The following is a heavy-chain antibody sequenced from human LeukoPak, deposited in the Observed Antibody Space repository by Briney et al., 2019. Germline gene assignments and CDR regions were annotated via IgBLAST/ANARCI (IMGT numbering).Heavy chain of an antibody. CDR2: IRYDGSNK. CDR1: GFTFSSYG. CDR3: AKDYRYYGSGSHMDV. V-gene: IGHV3-30*02. D-gene: IGHD3-10*01. Sequence: GGSLRLSCAASGFTFSSYGMHWVRQAPGKGLEWVAFIRYDGSNKYYADSVKGRFTISRDNSKNTLYLQMNSLRAEGTAVYYCAKDYRYYGSGSHMDVWGKGTTVTISS. J-gene: IGHJ6*03.